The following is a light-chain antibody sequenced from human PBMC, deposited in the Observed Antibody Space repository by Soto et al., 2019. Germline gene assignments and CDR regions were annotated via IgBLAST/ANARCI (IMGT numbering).Light chain of an antibody. Sequence: EIVLTQSPGTLSLSPGEGATLSCRASQSVANNYLSWHQQKPGQAPRLLISGASNRATGIPDRFSGSGSGTDFTLTISRLESEDFAVYYCQHYGSWPPHTFGQGTKVEIK. CDR2: GAS. CDR3: QHYGSWPPHT. CDR1: QSVANNY. V-gene: IGKV3-20*01. J-gene: IGKJ2*01.